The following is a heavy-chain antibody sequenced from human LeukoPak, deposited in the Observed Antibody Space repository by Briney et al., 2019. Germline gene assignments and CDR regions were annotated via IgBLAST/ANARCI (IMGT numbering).Heavy chain of an antibody. J-gene: IGHJ4*02. CDR1: GFTFSDYY. D-gene: IGHD3-3*01. CDR2: ISSSGSTI. Sequence: GGSLRLSCAASGFTFSDYYMSWIRQAPGKGLEWVSYISSSGSTIYYADSVKGRFTISRDNAKNSLYLQMNSLRAEDTAVYYCARDVAWSGYYSLEKGDYWGQGTLVTVSS. V-gene: IGHV3-11*01. CDR3: ARDVAWSGYYSLEKGDY.